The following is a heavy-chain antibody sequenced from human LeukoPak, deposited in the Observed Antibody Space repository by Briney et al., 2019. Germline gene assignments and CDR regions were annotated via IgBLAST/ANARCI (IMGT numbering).Heavy chain of an antibody. D-gene: IGHD2-2*01. Sequence: SETLSLTCAVYGGSFSGYYWSWIRQPPGKGLEWIGEINHSGSTNYNPSLKSRVTISVDTSKNQFSLKLSSVTAADTAVYYCARAPRPGFANLNAFDIWGQGTMVTVSS. CDR3: ARAPRPGFANLNAFDI. CDR2: INHSGST. CDR1: GGSFSGYY. V-gene: IGHV4-34*01. J-gene: IGHJ3*02.